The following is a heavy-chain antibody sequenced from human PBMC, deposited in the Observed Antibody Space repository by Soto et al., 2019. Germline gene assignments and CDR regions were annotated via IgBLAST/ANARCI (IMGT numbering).Heavy chain of an antibody. D-gene: IGHD1-26*01. CDR2: INTDGSST. J-gene: IGHJ4*02. CDR1: GFTFSSYW. V-gene: IGHV3-74*01. CDR3: ASGDSGYYDY. Sequence: EVQLVESGGGLVQPGGSLRLSCAASGFTFSSYWMHWVRQAPGKGLVWISRINTDGSSTTQADSVKGRFTISRDNAKNTVYLQMNSLRAEDTAVYYCASGDSGYYDYWGQGTLVTVSS.